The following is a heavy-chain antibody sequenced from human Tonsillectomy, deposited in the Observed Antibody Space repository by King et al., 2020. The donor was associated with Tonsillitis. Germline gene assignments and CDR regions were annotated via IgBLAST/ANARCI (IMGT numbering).Heavy chain of an antibody. D-gene: IGHD6-25*01. CDR3: ARRIAAAGAEFYYFDY. V-gene: IGHV3-9*01. Sequence: VQLVESGGGLVQPGRSLRLSCAASGFTFDDYAMHWVRQAPGKGLEWVSGISWNRGSIGYADSVKGRFTISRDNAKNSLYLQMNSLRAEDTALCYCARRIAAAGAEFYYFDYWGQGTLVTVSS. CDR2: ISWNRGSI. J-gene: IGHJ4*02. CDR1: GFTFDDYA.